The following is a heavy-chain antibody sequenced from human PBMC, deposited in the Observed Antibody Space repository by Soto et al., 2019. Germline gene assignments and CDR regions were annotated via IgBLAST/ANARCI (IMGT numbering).Heavy chain of an antibody. Sequence: GGSLRLSCVASGFTFSSCGMNWVRQAPGKGLEWVSYISHSSSTIYYADSVKGRFTISRDNAKNSLYLQMNSLRAEDTAVYYCARPSFPASHYYYMDVWGKGTTVTSP. CDR1: GFTFSSCG. CDR3: ARPSFPASHYYYMDV. V-gene: IGHV3-48*01. CDR2: ISHSSSTI. J-gene: IGHJ6*03.